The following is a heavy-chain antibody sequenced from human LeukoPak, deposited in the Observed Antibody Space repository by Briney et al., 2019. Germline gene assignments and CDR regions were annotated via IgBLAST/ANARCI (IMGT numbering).Heavy chain of an antibody. J-gene: IGHJ5*02. CDR2: ISGSGGST. CDR1: GFTFSSYA. Sequence: GGSLRLSCAASGFTFSSYAMSWVRQAPGKGLEWVSAISGSGGSTYYADSVKGRFTISRDNSKNTLYLQMNSLRAEDTAVYYCAKHRTLLWFGDVSWFDPWGQGTLVTVSS. D-gene: IGHD3-10*01. V-gene: IGHV3-23*01. CDR3: AKHRTLLWFGDVSWFDP.